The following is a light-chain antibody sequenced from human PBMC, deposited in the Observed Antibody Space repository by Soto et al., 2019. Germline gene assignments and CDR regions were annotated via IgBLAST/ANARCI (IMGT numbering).Light chain of an antibody. CDR3: QQYNNWPLT. CDR2: GAS. J-gene: IGKJ4*01. V-gene: IGKV3-20*01. CDR1: QSVSSSY. Sequence: EIVLTQSPGTLSLSPGERATLSCRASQSVSSSYLAWYQQKPGQAPRLLIYGASSRATGIPARFSGSGSGTDFTLSISRLEPEDFAVYSCQQYNNWPLTFGGGTKVDI.